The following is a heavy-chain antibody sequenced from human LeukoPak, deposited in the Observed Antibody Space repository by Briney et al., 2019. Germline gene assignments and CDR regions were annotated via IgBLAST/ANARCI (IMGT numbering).Heavy chain of an antibody. J-gene: IGHJ4*02. D-gene: IGHD3-22*01. CDR2: IYHSGST. CDR1: GGSISSTNW. CDR3: ARWTTYDSKYYFDY. V-gene: IGHV4-4*02. Sequence: PSETLSLTCAVSGGSISSTNWWSWVRQPPGKGLEWIGEIYHSGSTSYNPSLKSRVTISVDTSKNQFSLKLSSVTAADTAVYYCARWTTYDSKYYFDYWGQGTLVTVSS.